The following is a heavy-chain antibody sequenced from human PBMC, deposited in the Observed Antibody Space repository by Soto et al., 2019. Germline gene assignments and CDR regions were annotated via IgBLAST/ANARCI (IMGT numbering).Heavy chain of an antibody. CDR3: AREISGSYRFDY. D-gene: IGHD1-26*01. CDR2: MNPNSGNT. J-gene: IGHJ4*02. CDR1: GYTFTSYD. Sequence: QVQLVQSGAEVKKPGASVKVSCKASGYTFTSYDINWVRQATGQGLEWMGWMNPNSGNTGYAQKVQGRVTMTRNTATSTAYLELSSLRSEDTAVYYCAREISGSYRFDYWGQGTLVTVSS. V-gene: IGHV1-8*01.